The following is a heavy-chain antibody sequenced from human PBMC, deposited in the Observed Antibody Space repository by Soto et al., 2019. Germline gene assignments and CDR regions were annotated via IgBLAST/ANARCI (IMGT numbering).Heavy chain of an antibody. CDR2: ISSSGSTI. Sequence: LRLSCAASGFTFSDYYMSWIRQAPGKGLEWVSYISSSGSTIYYADSVKGRFTISRDNARNTLSLQMNGLRAEDTAVYYCARLSGDHVAFFSYGMDAWGQGTTVTGSS. J-gene: IGHJ6*02. CDR3: ARLSGDHVAFFSYGMDA. CDR1: GFTFSDYY. V-gene: IGHV3-11*04. D-gene: IGHD2-21*01.